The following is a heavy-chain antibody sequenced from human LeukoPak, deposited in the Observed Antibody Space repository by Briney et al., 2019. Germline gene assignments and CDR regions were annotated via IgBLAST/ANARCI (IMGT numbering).Heavy chain of an antibody. CDR1: GFTFSSYS. Sequence: GGSLRLSCAASGFTFSSYSMHWVRQAPGKGLEWVAVISYDGINKYYADSVKGRFTISRDNAKNSLYLQMNSLRAEDTAVYYCARVYSYGYHDYWGQGTLVTVSS. J-gene: IGHJ4*02. V-gene: IGHV3-30-3*01. CDR2: ISYDGINK. CDR3: ARVYSYGYHDY. D-gene: IGHD5-18*01.